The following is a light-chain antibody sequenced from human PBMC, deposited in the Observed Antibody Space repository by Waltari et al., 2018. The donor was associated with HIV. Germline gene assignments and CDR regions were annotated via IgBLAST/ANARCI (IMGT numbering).Light chain of an antibody. CDR1: NLRTYH. V-gene: IGLV3-19*01. CDR3: KTRDRSGNLYV. J-gene: IGLJ1*01. Sequence: SSELTQDPAVSVALGHTVKITCQGDNLRTYHASWSQQKPGQAPVLVSYGKNRRPSAIRDRFSSSATRNTASLIITGAQAEDEAEYYCKTRDRSGNLYVFGTGTTVTVL. CDR2: GKN.